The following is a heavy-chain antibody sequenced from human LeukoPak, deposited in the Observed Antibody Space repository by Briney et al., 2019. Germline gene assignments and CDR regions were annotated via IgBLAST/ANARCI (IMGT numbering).Heavy chain of an antibody. CDR3: ARGATAQYFDP. CDR1: GYTFTDYY. J-gene: IGHJ5*02. V-gene: IGHV1-2*02. CDR2: INPRSGGT. Sequence: ASVKVSCKASGYTFTDYYMHWVRQAPGQGLEWMGWINPRSGGTNSAQRFRGRVTMTRDTSIDTAYMELSRLTSDDTAVYYCARGATAQYFDPWGQGTLVTVSS. D-gene: IGHD5-12*01.